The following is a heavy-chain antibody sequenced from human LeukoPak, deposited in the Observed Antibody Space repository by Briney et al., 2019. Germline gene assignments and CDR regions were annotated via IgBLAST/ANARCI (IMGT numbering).Heavy chain of an antibody. CDR2: ISYDGSNK. D-gene: IGHD6-13*01. V-gene: IGHV3-30-3*01. Sequence: PGGSLRLSCAASGFIFSNYAMHWVRQAPGKGLEWVAVISYDGSNKYYADSVKGRFTIPRDNSKNTLFLQMNSLRAEDTAVYYCARDLDSSSWYILWFDPWGQGTLVTVSS. CDR1: GFIFSNYA. CDR3: ARDLDSSSWYILWFDP. J-gene: IGHJ5*02.